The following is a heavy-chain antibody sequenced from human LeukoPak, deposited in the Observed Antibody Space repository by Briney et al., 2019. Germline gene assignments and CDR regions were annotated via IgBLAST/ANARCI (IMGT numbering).Heavy chain of an antibody. D-gene: IGHD3-10*01. CDR2: VIPIFGTA. CDR1: GGTFSSYA. J-gene: IGHJ4*02. Sequence: SVKVSCKASGGTFSSYAISWVRQAPGQGLEWMGGVIPIFGTANYAQKFQGRVTITTDESTSTAYMGLSSLRSEDTAVYYCARAPSVRGGPGVYWGQGTLVTVSS. CDR3: ARAPSVRGGPGVY. V-gene: IGHV1-69*05.